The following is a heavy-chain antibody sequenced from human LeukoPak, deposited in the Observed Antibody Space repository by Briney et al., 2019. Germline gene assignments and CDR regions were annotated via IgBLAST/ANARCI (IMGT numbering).Heavy chain of an antibody. CDR3: ARGGYYYGSGSPPHFDY. J-gene: IGHJ4*02. CDR1: GYTFTSYG. CDR2: INPNSGGT. V-gene: IGHV1-2*06. D-gene: IGHD3-10*01. Sequence: GASVKVSCKASGYTFTSYGISWVRQAPGQGLEWMGRINPNSGGTNYAQKFQGRVTMTRDTSINTAYMELRRLRSDDMAVYYCARGGYYYGSGSPPHFDYWGQGTLVTVSS.